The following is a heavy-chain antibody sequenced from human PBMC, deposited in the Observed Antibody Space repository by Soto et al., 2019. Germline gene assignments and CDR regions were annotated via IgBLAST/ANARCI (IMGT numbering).Heavy chain of an antibody. CDR2: IYPGDSDT. J-gene: IGHJ1*01. CDR3: ATMRIAVAGFDAEYFQH. D-gene: IGHD6-19*01. V-gene: IGHV5-51*01. Sequence: PGESLKISCKGSGYSFTSYWIGWVRQMPGKGLEWMGIIYPGDSDTRYSPSFQGQVTISADKSISTAYLQWSSLKASDTAMYYCATMRIAVAGFDAEYFQHWGQGTLVTVSS. CDR1: GYSFTSYW.